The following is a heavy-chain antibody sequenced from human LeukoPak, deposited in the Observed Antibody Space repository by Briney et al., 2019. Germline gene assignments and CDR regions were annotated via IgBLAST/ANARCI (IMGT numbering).Heavy chain of an antibody. CDR3: ATNPYYYDSSGYFDY. V-gene: IGHV4-31*03. J-gene: IGHJ4*02. D-gene: IGHD3-22*01. CDR2: IYYSGST. Sequence: PSETLSLTCSVSGGSISCGGYYWSWIRQHPGKGLEWIGYIYYSGSTYYNPSLKSRVTISVDTSKNQFSLKLSSVTAADTAVYYCATNPYYYDSSGYFDYWGQGTLVTVSS. CDR1: GGSISCGGYY.